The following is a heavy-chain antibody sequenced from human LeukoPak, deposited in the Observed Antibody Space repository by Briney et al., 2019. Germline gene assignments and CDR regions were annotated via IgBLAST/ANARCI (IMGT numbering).Heavy chain of an antibody. CDR1: GGSISSSSYY. CDR3: ARVVSSGSQDWYFDL. CDR2: IYYSGST. J-gene: IGHJ2*01. V-gene: IGHV4-39*07. Sequence: PSETLSLTCTVSGGSISSSSYYWGWIRQPPGKGLEWVGSIYYSGSTYYNPSLKSRVTISVDTSKKQFSLKVSFLTAADTAMYYCARVVSSGSQDWYFDLWGRGTLVTVSS. D-gene: IGHD3-22*01.